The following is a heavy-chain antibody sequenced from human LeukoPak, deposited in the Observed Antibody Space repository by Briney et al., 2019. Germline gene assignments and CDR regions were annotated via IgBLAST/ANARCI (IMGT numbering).Heavy chain of an antibody. J-gene: IGHJ4*02. V-gene: IGHV4-4*07. CDR1: GGSFSSYY. CDR2: IYTSGST. D-gene: IGHD6-13*01. CDR3: ARAGDSTSPLDY. Sequence: SETLSLTYTVSGGSFSSYYWNWIRQPAGKGLEWIGRIYTSGSTNYNPSLKSRVTMSVDTSKNQFSVKLNSVTAADTAVYYCARAGDSTSPLDYWGQGTLVTVSS.